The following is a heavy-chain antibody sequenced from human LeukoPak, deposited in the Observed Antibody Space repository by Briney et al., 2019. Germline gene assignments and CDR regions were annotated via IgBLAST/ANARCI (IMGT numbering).Heavy chain of an antibody. CDR1: GDSVSSNSAT. V-gene: IGHV6-1*01. D-gene: IGHD6-19*01. J-gene: IGHJ6*02. Sequence: SQTLSLTCAISGDSVSSNSATWNWIRQSPSRGLEWLGRTYYRSKWYNDYAISVRSRITINPDTSKNQFSLQLNSVTPEDTAVYYCARAVHSMAQEASSGWHRGYYYYGMDVWGQGTTVTVSS. CDR2: TYYRSKWYN. CDR3: ARAVHSMAQEASSGWHRGYYYYGMDV.